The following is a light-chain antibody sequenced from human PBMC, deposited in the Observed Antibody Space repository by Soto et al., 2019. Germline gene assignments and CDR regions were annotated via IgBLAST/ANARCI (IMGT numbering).Light chain of an antibody. V-gene: IGLV2-14*03. J-gene: IGLJ1*01. CDR3: ISYTSSSTHV. CDR1: SSDVGAYNF. Sequence: QSALTQPASVSGSPGQSITISCTGTSSDVGAYNFVSWYQQHPGKLPKLMIFDVSRRPSGVSDRFSGSKSGNTASLTISGLQAEDEGDYYCISYTSSSTHVFGSGTKLTVL. CDR2: DVS.